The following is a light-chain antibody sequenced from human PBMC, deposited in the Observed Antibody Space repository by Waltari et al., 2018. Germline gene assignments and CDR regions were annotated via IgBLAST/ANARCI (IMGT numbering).Light chain of an antibody. CDR3: SSYTTSSTVYV. J-gene: IGLJ1*01. V-gene: IGLV2-14*03. CDR2: DVT. CDR1: SCDLGIYDY. Sequence: QSALTQPASVSGSPGQSITISCTGTSCDLGIYDYVSWYQQHPGKAPKLMIYDVTKQPSGIANRFSGSKSGNTASLTISGLQAEDEADYYCSSYTTSSTVYVFGTGTKVTVL.